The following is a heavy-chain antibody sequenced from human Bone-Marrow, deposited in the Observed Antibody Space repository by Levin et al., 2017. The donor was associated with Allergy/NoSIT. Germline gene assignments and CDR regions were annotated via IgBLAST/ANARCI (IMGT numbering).Heavy chain of an antibody. Sequence: GESLKISCAASGFSFSDHGMHWVRQAPGKGLEWLAVISADGSDKYYADSVKGRFTIFRDNSKNTLYLQMSSLRPVDTAVYYCSKGTGVIQTGPLDHWGQGSLVTVSS. CDR1: GFSFSDHG. J-gene: IGHJ4*02. CDR2: ISADGSDK. CDR3: SKGTGVIQTGPLDH. V-gene: IGHV3-30*18. D-gene: IGHD3-9*01.